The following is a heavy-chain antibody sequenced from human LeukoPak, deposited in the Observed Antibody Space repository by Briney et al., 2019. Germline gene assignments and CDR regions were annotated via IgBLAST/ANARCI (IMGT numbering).Heavy chain of an antibody. J-gene: IGHJ5*02. Sequence: GGSLRLSCAASGFTFSSYAMSWVRQAPGKGLEWVSAISGSGGSTYYADSVKGRFTISRDNSKNTLYLQMNSLRAEDTAVYYCAKYSDYGNYEDWFDPWGQGTLVTVSS. D-gene: IGHD4-11*01. CDR1: GFTFSSYA. CDR2: ISGSGGST. CDR3: AKYSDYGNYEDWFDP. V-gene: IGHV3-23*01.